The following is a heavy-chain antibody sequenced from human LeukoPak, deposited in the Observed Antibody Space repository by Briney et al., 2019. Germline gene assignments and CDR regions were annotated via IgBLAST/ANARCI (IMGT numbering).Heavy chain of an antibody. CDR3: ARAGYYYDSSGPPGY. V-gene: IGHV4-59*01. CDR1: GGSISSYY. J-gene: IGHJ4*02. D-gene: IGHD3-22*01. Sequence: SETLSLXCTASGGSISSYYWSWIRQPPGKGLEWIGYIYYSGSTTYNPSLKSRVTISVDTSKNQFSLKLSSVTAADTAVYYCARAGYYYDSSGPPGYWGQGTLVTVSS. CDR2: IYYSGST.